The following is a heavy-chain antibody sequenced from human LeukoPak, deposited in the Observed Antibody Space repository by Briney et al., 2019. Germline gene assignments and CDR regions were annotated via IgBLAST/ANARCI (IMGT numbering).Heavy chain of an antibody. CDR1: GFTFSSYS. CDR2: IHSSGRTI. V-gene: IGHV3-48*01. Sequence: GGSLRLSCAASGFTFSSYSMNWVRQAPGKELEWVSYIHSSGRTIYYADSVEGRFTISRDNAKSSLYLQMNSLRAEDTAVYYCVRDPEALDYWGQGTQVTVSS. CDR3: VRDPEALDY. J-gene: IGHJ4*02.